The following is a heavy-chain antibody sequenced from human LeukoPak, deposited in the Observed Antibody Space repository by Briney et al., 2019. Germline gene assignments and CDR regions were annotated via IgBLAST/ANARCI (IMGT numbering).Heavy chain of an antibody. Sequence: SETLSLTRAVYGGSFSGYYWSWIRQPPGKGLEWIGEINHSGSTNYNPSLKSRVTVSVDTSKNQFSLKLTSVTAADTAVYYCARDEAGSPGTWGQGTLVTVSS. CDR2: INHSGST. CDR1: GGSFSGYY. D-gene: IGHD3-10*01. CDR3: ARDEAGSPGT. V-gene: IGHV4-34*01. J-gene: IGHJ5*02.